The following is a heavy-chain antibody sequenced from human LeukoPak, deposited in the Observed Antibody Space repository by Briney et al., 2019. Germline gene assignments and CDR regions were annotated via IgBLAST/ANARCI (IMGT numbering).Heavy chain of an antibody. CDR3: ARDMTGD. CDR1: GFTFSSYG. CDR2: IWYDGSNK. J-gene: IGHJ4*02. D-gene: IGHD1-26*01. Sequence: GGSLRLSCAASGFTFSSYGMHWVRQAPGKGLEWVAAIWYDGSNKYYADSVKGRFTISRDNSKNTLYLQMNSLRAEDTAVYYCARDMTGDWGQGTLVTVSS. V-gene: IGHV3-33*01.